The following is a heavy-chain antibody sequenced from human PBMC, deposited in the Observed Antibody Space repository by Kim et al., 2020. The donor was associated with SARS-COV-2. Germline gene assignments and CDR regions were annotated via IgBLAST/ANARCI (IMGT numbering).Heavy chain of an antibody. CDR3: ARRIAAAGTPSFDY. Sequence: GGSLRLSCAASGFTFSSYAMSWVRQAPGKGLEWVSAISGSGGSTYYADSVKGRFTISRDKSKNTLYLQMNSLRAEDTAVYYCARRIAAAGTPSFDYWGQGTLVTVSS. CDR1: GFTFSSYA. J-gene: IGHJ4*02. D-gene: IGHD6-13*01. CDR2: ISGSGGST. V-gene: IGHV3-23*01.